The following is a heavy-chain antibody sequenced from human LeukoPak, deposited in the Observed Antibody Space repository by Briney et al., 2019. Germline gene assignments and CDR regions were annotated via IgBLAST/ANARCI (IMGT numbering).Heavy chain of an antibody. CDR3: ARRYCSGGSCYVFDY. CDR1: GYTFTSYY. Sequence: ASVKVSCKASGYTFTSYYMHWVRQAPGQGLEWMGIINPSGGSTSYAQKFQGRVTMTRDTSTSTVYMELSSLRSEDTAVYYCARRYCSGGSCYVFDYWGQGTLVTVSS. J-gene: IGHJ4*02. CDR2: INPSGGST. V-gene: IGHV1-46*01. D-gene: IGHD2-15*01.